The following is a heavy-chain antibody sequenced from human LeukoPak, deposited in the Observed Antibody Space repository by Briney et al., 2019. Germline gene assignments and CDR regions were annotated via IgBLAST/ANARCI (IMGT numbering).Heavy chain of an antibody. CDR3: ARGRQWLVAEYFQH. D-gene: IGHD6-19*01. CDR2: INPNSGGT. CDR1: VYTFTVYY. Sequence: ASVKVSCKASVYTFTVYYMHWVRQAPGQGLEWMGWINPNSGGTNYAQKFQGRVTMTRDTSISTAYMELSRLRSDDTAVYYCARGRQWLVAEYFQHWGQGTLVTVSS. V-gene: IGHV1-2*02. J-gene: IGHJ1*01.